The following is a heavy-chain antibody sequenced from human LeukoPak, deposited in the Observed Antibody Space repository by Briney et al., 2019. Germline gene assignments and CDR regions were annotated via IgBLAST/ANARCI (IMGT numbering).Heavy chain of an antibody. CDR1: GYTFTGYY. J-gene: IGHJ4*02. CDR2: INPNSGGT. D-gene: IGHD3-10*01. Sequence: ASVKVSCKASGYTFTGYYMHSVRQAPGQGLEWMGWINPNSGGTNYAQKFQGRVTMTRDTSISTAYMELSRLRSDDTAVYYCARGPMGGPPRHYWGQGTLVTVSS. CDR3: ARGPMGGPPRHY. V-gene: IGHV1-2*02.